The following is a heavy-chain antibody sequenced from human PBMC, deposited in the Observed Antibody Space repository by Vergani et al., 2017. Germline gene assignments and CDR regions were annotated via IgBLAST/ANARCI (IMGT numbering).Heavy chain of an antibody. CDR2: IWYDGSKE. Sequence: QVQLEESGGGVVQSGRSLRLSCAGSGFTLSSHAMHWVRQAPGKGLEWVAFIWYDGSKEYYADSVKGRFTISRDNSKNTLYLQMNNLRAADTAVYYCARSELIFGVVIRTFDYWGQGTVVTVSS. V-gene: IGHV3-33*01. CDR1: GFTLSSHA. CDR3: ARSELIFGVVIRTFDY. D-gene: IGHD3-3*02. J-gene: IGHJ4*02.